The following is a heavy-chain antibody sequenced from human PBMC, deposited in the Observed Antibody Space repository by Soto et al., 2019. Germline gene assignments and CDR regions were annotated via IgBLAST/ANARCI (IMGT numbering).Heavy chain of an antibody. V-gene: IGHV3-21*01. D-gene: IGHD1-7*01. CDR1: GFPLSSFN. CDR3: ARANLPRNYVGGLAGGY. CDR2: ISSSSSYI. J-gene: IGHJ4*02. Sequence: GGALRISCATSGFPLSSFNMNWVPPAPGEGVEWVSSISSSSSYIYYADSVKGRFTISRDNAKNSLYLQMNSLRAEDTAVYYCARANLPRNYVGGLAGGYWGQGTLVTVSS.